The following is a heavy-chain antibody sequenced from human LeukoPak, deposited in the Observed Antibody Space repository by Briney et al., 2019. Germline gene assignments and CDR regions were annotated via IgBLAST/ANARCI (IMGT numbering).Heavy chain of an antibody. Sequence: ASVKVSCKASGNTFSNYGISWVRQAPGQGLEWMGWISGFNGYTRYAQNLQGRVTMTTDTSTSTAYMELRSLISDDTAVYYCARDQGYTSEWLHYWGQGTLVTVSS. CDR3: ARDQGYTSEWLHY. CDR2: ISGFNGYT. V-gene: IGHV1-18*01. D-gene: IGHD6-19*01. CDR1: GNTFSNYG. J-gene: IGHJ4*02.